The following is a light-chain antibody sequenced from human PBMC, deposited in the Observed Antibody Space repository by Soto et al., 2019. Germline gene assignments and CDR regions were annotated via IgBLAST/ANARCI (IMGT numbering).Light chain of an antibody. Sequence: DIQMTQSPSPLSASVGDRVTITCRASQSVNRWLAWYQQKPGKAPKLLIYETSSLESGVPSRFGGSGSGTEFTLTISSLQPEDFAVYYCQQYSIWRTFGQGTKVDIK. CDR2: ETS. CDR3: QQYSIWRT. J-gene: IGKJ1*01. CDR1: QSVNRW. V-gene: IGKV1-5*03.